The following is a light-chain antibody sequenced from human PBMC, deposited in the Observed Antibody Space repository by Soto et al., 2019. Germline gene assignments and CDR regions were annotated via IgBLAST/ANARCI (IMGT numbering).Light chain of an antibody. V-gene: IGKV1-5*01. J-gene: IGKJ1*01. CDR2: DVS. CDR1: QSVSTW. CDR3: QQYNRYST. Sequence: DIQMTQSPSTLSASVGDRVTITCRASQSVSTWLAWYQQKPGKAPKVLIYDVSTLESGVPSRFSGSGSGTEFTLTIGSLQPDDFAIYYCQQYNRYSTFGQGTKVDIK.